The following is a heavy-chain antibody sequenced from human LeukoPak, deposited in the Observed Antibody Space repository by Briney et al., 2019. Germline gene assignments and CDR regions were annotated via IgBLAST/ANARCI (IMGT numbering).Heavy chain of an antibody. J-gene: IGHJ2*01. Sequence: GRSLRLSCAASGVTFSSYAMHWVRQAPGKGLEWVAVISYDGSNKYYADSVKGRFTISRDNSKNTLYLQMNSLRAEDTAVYYCARSALSPLLRAVLRYFDLWGRGTLVTVSS. V-gene: IGHV3-30*14. CDR2: ISYDGSNK. CDR1: GVTFSSYA. D-gene: IGHD3-22*01. CDR3: ARSALSPLLRAVLRYFDL.